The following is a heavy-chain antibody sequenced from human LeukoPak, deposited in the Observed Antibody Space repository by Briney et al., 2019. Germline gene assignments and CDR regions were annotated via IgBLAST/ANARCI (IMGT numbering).Heavy chain of an antibody. V-gene: IGHV3-48*03. CDR3: ARRYCSSTSCTLDY. D-gene: IGHD2-2*01. CDR2: ISSSGSTI. Sequence: PGGSLRLSCAASGFTFTSYEMNWVRQAPGKGLEWVSYISSSGSTIYYADSVKGRFTISRGNAKNSLYLQMNSLRAEDTAVYYCARRYCSSTSCTLDYWGQGTLVTVSS. CDR1: GFTFTSYE. J-gene: IGHJ4*02.